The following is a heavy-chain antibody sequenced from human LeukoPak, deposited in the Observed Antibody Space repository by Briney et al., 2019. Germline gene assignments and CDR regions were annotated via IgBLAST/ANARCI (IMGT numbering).Heavy chain of an antibody. CDR2: ISAAGGSA. CDR3: AKDLLFPTFGSDS. D-gene: IGHD2-21*02. V-gene: IGHV3-23*01. CDR1: GFIFSSYA. J-gene: IGHJ4*02. Sequence: GGSLRLSCAASGFIFSSYAMSWVRQAPGKGLDWVSAISAAGGSAYYADSVKGRFTVSRDNSKNTLYRQMNSLRAEDTALYYCAKDLLFPTFGSDSWGQGTLVTVSS.